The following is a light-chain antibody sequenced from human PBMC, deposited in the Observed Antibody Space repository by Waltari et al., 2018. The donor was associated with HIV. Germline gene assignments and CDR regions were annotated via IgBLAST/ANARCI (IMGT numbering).Light chain of an antibody. J-gene: IGKJ4*01. CDR1: RNVASNF. Sequence: EIVLTQSPGTLSLSPGERATLSCRASRNVASNFLAWYQQKSGQPPRLLIYGASSRATGTPARFSGSGSGTDFSLTISRLEPEDFAVYFCQQYGSSAGLTFGGGTKVEL. CDR3: QQYGSSAGLT. V-gene: IGKV3-20*01. CDR2: GAS.